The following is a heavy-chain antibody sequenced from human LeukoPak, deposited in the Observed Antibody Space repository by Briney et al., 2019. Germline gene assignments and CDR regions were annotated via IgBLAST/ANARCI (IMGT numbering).Heavy chain of an antibody. Sequence: GGSLRLSCAASGFTVSSNYMSWVRQAPGKGLEWVSVIYSGGSTYYADSVKGRFTISRDNSKNTLYLQMNSLRAEDTAVYYCARGDYGDYNYYCGQGTLVTVSS. CDR1: GFTVSSNY. D-gene: IGHD4-17*01. J-gene: IGHJ4*02. CDR2: IYSGGST. CDR3: ARGDYGDYNYY. V-gene: IGHV3-66*01.